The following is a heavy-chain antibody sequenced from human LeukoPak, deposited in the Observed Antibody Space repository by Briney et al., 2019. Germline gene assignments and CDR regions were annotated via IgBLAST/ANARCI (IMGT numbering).Heavy chain of an antibody. Sequence: SETLSLTCTVSGGSISSYYWSWIRQPPGKGLEWIGYIYYSGSTYYNPSLKSRVTISVDTSKNQFSLKLSSVTAADTAVYYCARVGDPYDSSGYHFDYWGQGTLVTVSS. D-gene: IGHD3-22*01. CDR2: IYYSGST. CDR3: ARVGDPYDSSGYHFDY. CDR1: GGSISSYY. V-gene: IGHV4-59*08. J-gene: IGHJ4*02.